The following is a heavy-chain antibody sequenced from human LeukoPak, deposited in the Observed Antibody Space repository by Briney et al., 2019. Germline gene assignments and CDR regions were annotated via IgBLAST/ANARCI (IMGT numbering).Heavy chain of an antibody. D-gene: IGHD3-16*01. CDR3: SRTTGDSAIIAAH. J-gene: IGHJ4*02. CDR2: TSYSGST. V-gene: IGHV4-39*01. CDR1: GGSISGSCCY. Sequence: PSETLSLTCTVSGGSISGSCCYWGWIRQTPGKDLEWIGSTSYSGSTHYNPSFKSRVTVSVDTSKNQFFFNLSSVTAADTAVSKCSRTTGDSAIIAAHWGQGTLVTVSS.